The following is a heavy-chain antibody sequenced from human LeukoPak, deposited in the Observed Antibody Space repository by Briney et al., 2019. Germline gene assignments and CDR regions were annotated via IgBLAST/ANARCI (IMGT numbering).Heavy chain of an antibody. CDR1: GFTFTRYT. CDR3: ARGSEERPVFQRNYWYDYVDV. D-gene: IGHD1-1*01. Sequence: GGSLRLSCAASGFTFTRYTMYWVRQAPAKGLEYVSASSGDGYSAYHANSVKGRFTISRDNANNTLYLQKGSLRTEDMGVYYCARGSEERPVFQRNYWYDYVDVWGKGTPVTVSS. CDR2: SSGDGYSA. V-gene: IGHV3-64*01. J-gene: IGHJ6*03.